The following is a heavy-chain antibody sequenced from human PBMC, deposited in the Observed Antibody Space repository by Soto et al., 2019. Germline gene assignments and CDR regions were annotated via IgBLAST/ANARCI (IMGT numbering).Heavy chain of an antibody. CDR2: MNPNSGNT. Sequence: QVQLVQSGAEVKKPGASVKVSCKASGYTFTSYEINWVRQATGQGLEWMGWMNPNSGNTGYAQKFQSKGAATRNTSTSTAYMQLSSLRSEDTAVYYCARADYYDRSGYLLPCGYWCQGTLVTVSS. CDR3: ARADYYDRSGYLLPCGY. CDR1: GYTFTSYE. V-gene: IGHV1-8*01. J-gene: IGHJ4*02. D-gene: IGHD3-22*01.